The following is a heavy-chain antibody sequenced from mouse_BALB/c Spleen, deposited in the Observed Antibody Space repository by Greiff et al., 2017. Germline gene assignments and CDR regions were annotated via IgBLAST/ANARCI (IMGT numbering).Heavy chain of an antibody. Sequence: VHVKQSGPELVKPGASVKMSCKASGYTFTSYVMHWVKQKPGQGLEWIGYINPYNDGTKYNEKFKGKATLTSDKSSSTAYMELSSLTSEDSAVYYCAREEIYYGYDYAMDYWGQGTSVTVSS. CDR2: INPYNDGT. CDR3: AREEIYYGYDYAMDY. V-gene: IGHV1-14*01. D-gene: IGHD2-2*01. CDR1: GYTFTSYV. J-gene: IGHJ4*01.